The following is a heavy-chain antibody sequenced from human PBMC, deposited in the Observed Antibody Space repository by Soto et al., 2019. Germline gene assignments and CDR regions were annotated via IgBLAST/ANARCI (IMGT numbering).Heavy chain of an antibody. CDR3: ARVKGGTMVRGVISPPYYYYGMDV. CDR2: IIPIFGTA. J-gene: IGHJ6*02. Sequence: SVKVSCKASGGTFSSYAISWVRQAPGQGLEWMGGIIPIFGTANYAQKFQGRVTITADESTSTAYMELSSLRSEDTAVYYCARVKGGTMVRGVISPPYYYYGMDVWGQGTTVTVSS. D-gene: IGHD3-10*01. CDR1: GGTFSSYA. V-gene: IGHV1-69*13.